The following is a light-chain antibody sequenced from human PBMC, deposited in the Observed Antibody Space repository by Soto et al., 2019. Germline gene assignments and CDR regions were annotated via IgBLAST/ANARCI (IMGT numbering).Light chain of an antibody. J-gene: IGLJ3*02. V-gene: IGLV2-8*01. CDR3: SSSACIYQYLV. CDR1: SSDIGGYNS. Sequence: QSALTQPPSASGSPGQSVTISCTGTSSDIGGYNSVSWYQQHPGKAPRLMIYEVNKRPSGVPDRFSGSKSGYTASLTVSGLQTEDEAFYYCSSSACIYQYLVFGGGTQLTVL. CDR2: EVN.